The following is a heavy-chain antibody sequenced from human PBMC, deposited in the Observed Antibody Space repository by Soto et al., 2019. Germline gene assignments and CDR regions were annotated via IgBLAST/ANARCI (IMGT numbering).Heavy chain of an antibody. Sequence: PGGSLRLSCAASGFTFDDYAMHWVRQAPGKGLEWVSGISWNSGSIGYADSVKGRFTISRDNAKNSLYLQMNSLRAEDTALYYCEKGKYCGGGSGSMSAQHWAQGTVVTVSS. J-gene: IGHJ1*01. CDR2: ISWNSGSI. CDR3: EKGKYCGGGSGSMSAQH. V-gene: IGHV3-9*01. D-gene: IGHD2-15*01. CDR1: GFTFDDYA.